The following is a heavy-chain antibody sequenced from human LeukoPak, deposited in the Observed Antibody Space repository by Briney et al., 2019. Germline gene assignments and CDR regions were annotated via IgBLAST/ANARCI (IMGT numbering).Heavy chain of an antibody. Sequence: SETLSLTCTVSGGSISNYYWTWIRQSPGKGLEWIANIYYGGNTRYNPFLKSRVTISADTSKNLVSLKLSSVTAADTAVYYCARGGYYDSSGYYAHFDYWGQGTLVTVSS. CDR1: GGSISNYY. CDR3: ARGGYYDSSGYYAHFDY. J-gene: IGHJ4*02. V-gene: IGHV4-59*08. CDR2: IYYGGNT. D-gene: IGHD3-22*01.